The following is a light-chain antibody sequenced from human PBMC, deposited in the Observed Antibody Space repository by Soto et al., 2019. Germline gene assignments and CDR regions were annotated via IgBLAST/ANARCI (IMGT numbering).Light chain of an antibody. CDR3: QHRSNWLT. J-gene: IGKJ4*01. V-gene: IGKV3-11*01. Sequence: EIVLTQSPATLSLSPGERATLSCRASQSVSSYLAWYQQKPGQAPRLLIYDASNRATGIPARFSGSGSGTDFPLTISILQHEDFAVYYCQHRSNWLTFGGGTKVEIK. CDR1: QSVSSY. CDR2: DAS.